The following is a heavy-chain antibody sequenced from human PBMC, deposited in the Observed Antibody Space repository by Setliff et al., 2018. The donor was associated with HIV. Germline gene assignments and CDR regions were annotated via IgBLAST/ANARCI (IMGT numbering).Heavy chain of an antibody. CDR3: AKLQEGHVYSHYDS. Sequence: GGSLRLSCAASGFTFSSYEMNWVRQAPGKGLEWVSYISGSGSTTYYADSVKGRLTISRDNSQNALYLHMNSLRAEDTAVYYCAKLQEGHVYSHYDSWGQGTLVTVSS. J-gene: IGHJ4*02. D-gene: IGHD2-21*01. V-gene: IGHV3-48*03. CDR1: GFTFSSYE. CDR2: ISGSGSTT.